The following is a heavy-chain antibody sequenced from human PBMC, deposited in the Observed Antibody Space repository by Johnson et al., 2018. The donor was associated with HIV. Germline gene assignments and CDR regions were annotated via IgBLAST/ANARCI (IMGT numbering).Heavy chain of an antibody. V-gene: IGHV3-33*08. J-gene: IGHJ3*02. CDR3: ATSTASDAFDI. CDR1: GFTFISYG. Sequence: QVQLVESGGGVVQPGRSLRLSCAASGFTFISYGMHWVRQAPGKGLEWVAVIWYDGSNKNYADSVKGRFTISRDNSKNTLYLQMKSLRAEDTAVYYCATSTASDAFDIWGQGTMVTVSS. D-gene: IGHD1-1*01. CDR2: IWYDGSNK.